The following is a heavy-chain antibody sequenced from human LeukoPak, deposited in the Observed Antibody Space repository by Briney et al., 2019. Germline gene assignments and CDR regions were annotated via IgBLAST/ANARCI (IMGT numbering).Heavy chain of an antibody. V-gene: IGHV3-23*01. J-gene: IGHJ3*02. Sequence: PGGSLRLSCAASGFTFSSYAMSWVRQAPGKGLEWVSAISGSGGSTYYADSVKGRFTISRDNSKNTLYLQMNSLRAEDTAVYYCARGGYYGDYPDDAFDIWGQGTMVTVSS. CDR2: ISGSGGST. CDR1: GFTFSSYA. CDR3: ARGGYYGDYPDDAFDI. D-gene: IGHD4-17*01.